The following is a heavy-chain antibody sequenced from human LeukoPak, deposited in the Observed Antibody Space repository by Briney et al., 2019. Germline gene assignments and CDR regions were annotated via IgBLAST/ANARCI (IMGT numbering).Heavy chain of an antibody. CDR1: GFTFSDDY. D-gene: IGHD3-10*01. CDR2: ISGSGSAM. V-gene: IGHV3-11*01. Sequence: GGSLRLSCAASGFTFSDDYMSWIRQAPGKGLEWLSYISGSGSAMYYADAVKGRFTISRDNAKNSLYLQMSSLKTEDTALYYCAKDIGIALRGATFENWGQGTLVTVSS. J-gene: IGHJ4*02. CDR3: AKDIGIALRGATFEN.